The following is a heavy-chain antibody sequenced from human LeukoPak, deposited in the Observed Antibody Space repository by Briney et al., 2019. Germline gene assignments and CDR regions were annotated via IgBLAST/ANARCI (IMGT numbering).Heavy chain of an antibody. CDR1: GFTFSSYA. CDR3: ARHFKFFDAFDI. Sequence: GGSLRLSCAASGFTFSSYAMHWVRQAPGKGLEWVAVISYDGSNKYYADSVKGRFTISRDNSKNTLYLQMNSLRAEDTAVYYCARHFKFFDAFDIWGQGTMVTVSS. J-gene: IGHJ3*02. V-gene: IGHV3-30*04. D-gene: IGHD3-3*02. CDR2: ISYDGSNK.